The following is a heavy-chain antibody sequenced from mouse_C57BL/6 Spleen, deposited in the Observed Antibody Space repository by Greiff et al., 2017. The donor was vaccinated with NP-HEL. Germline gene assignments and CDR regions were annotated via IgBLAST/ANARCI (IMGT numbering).Heavy chain of an antibody. CDR1: GYAFSSSW. CDR3: ARILYGSLDY. V-gene: IGHV1-82*01. J-gene: IGHJ2*01. D-gene: IGHD1-1*01. Sequence: VKLMESGPELVKPGASVKISCKASGYAFSSSWMNWVKQRPGKGLEWIGRIYPGDGDTNYNGKFKGKATLTADKSSSTAYMQLSSLTSEDSAVYFCARILYGSLDYWGQGTTLTVSS. CDR2: IYPGDGDT.